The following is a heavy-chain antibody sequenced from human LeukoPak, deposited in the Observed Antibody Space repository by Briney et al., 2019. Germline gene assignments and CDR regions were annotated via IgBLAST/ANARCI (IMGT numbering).Heavy chain of an antibody. CDR1: GFTFSSYA. V-gene: IGHV3-30-3*01. Sequence: GGSLRLSCAASGFTFSSYAMHWVRQAPGKGLEWVAVISYDGSNKYYADSVKGRFTISRDNSKNTLYLQMNSLRAEDTAVYYCARDQGGYHSSWLDYWGQGILVTVSS. CDR3: ARDQGGYHSSWLDY. D-gene: IGHD6-13*01. J-gene: IGHJ4*02. CDR2: ISYDGSNK.